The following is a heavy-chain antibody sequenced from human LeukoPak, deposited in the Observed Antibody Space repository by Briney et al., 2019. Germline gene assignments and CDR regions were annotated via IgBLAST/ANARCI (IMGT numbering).Heavy chain of an antibody. CDR1: GFTFSSYW. CDR3: AGVRGDIVVVPAALFYYYYGMDV. Sequence: PGGSLRLSCAASGFTFSSYWMSWVRQAPGKGLEWVANIKQDGSEKYYVDSVKGRFTISRDNAKNSLYLQMNSLRAEDTAVYYCAGVRGDIVVVPAALFYYYYGMDVWGLGTTVTVSS. V-gene: IGHV3-7*01. J-gene: IGHJ6*02. CDR2: IKQDGSEK. D-gene: IGHD2-2*01.